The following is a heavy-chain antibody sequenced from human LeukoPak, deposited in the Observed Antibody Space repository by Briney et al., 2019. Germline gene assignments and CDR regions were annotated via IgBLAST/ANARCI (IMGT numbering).Heavy chain of an antibody. CDR3: ASESGYSYASYFDY. CDR1: GGSISSSSYY. V-gene: IGHV4-39*01. Sequence: PSETLSLTCTVSGGSISSSSYYWGWIRQPPGKGLEWIGSIYYSGSTYYNPSLKSRVTISVDTSKNQFSPKLSSVTAADTAVYYCASESGYSYASYFDYWGQGTLVTVSS. D-gene: IGHD5-18*01. J-gene: IGHJ4*02. CDR2: IYYSGST.